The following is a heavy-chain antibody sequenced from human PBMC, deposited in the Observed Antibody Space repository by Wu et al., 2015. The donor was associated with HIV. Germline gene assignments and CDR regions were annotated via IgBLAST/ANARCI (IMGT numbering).Heavy chain of an antibody. V-gene: IGHV1-46*03. Sequence: QVQLVQSGAEVKKPGASVKVSCKASGYTFTSYGISWVRQAPGQGLEWMGIINPRGGTATYAQKFQGRVSMTRDTSTSTVYMELSSLRSEDTAIYYCTRDQGDSSGPASFCMDVWGKGPRSPSPQ. CDR3: TRDQGDSSGPASFCMDV. CDR2: INPRGGTA. D-gene: IGHD6-19*01. CDR1: GYTFTSYG. J-gene: IGHJ6*01.